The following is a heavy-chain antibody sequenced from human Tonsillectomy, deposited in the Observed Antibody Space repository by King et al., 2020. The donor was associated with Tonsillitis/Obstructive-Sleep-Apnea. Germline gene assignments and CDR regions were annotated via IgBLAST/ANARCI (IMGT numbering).Heavy chain of an antibody. CDR3: AGALGYCSSTSCQRPFDF. Sequence: VQLVESGGGLIQPGGSLRLSCAPSGFTVSSNYMNWVRQAPGKGLEWVSVIYSGGSTYDADSVKGRFTIPRDNSKNTLYLQMNSLRAEDTAVYYCAGALGYCSSTSCQRPFDFWGQGTLVTVSS. V-gene: IGHV3-53*01. D-gene: IGHD2-2*01. J-gene: IGHJ4*02. CDR2: IYSGGST. CDR1: GFTVSSNY.